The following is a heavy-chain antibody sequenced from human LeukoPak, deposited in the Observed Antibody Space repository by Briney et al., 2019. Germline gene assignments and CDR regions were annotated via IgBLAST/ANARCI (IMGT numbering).Heavy chain of an antibody. CDR3: AKIRERTGTTFDS. V-gene: IGHV4-34*01. CDR2: INHSGST. D-gene: IGHD1-1*01. CDR1: GGSFSGYY. Sequence: KPSETLSLTCAVYGGSFSGYYWSWIRQPPGKGLEWIGEINHSGSTNYNPSLKSRVTISVATSKNQFSLKLTSVTAADTAVYYCAKIRERTGTTFDSWGQGTLIPASS. J-gene: IGHJ4*02.